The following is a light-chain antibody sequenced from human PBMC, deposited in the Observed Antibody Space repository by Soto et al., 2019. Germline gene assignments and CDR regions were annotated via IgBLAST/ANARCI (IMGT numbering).Light chain of an antibody. CDR3: QQYNAYRT. J-gene: IGKJ1*01. CDR1: QSFSRY. Sequence: ISPTPSTLSASLGARGTIPFRASQSFSRYLAWYQQKPGQAPRLLIYDASNLESGVPSRFSGSGSGTEFTLTISSLQPDDFATYYCQQYNAYRTFGQGTNVDIK. V-gene: IGKV1-5*01. CDR2: DAS.